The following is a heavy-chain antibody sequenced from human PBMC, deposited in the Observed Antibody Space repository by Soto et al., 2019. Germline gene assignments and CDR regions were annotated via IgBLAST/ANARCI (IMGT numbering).Heavy chain of an antibody. CDR2: ITGSGAST. CDR1: GFTFSSHA. D-gene: IGHD6-19*01. V-gene: IGHV3-23*01. Sequence: EVQLLESGGGLVQPGGSLRLSCAASGFTFSSHAMSWVRQAPGKGLECVSSITGSGASTYYADSVKGRFTISRDKPKSTLYLHMHRLRAEDTAVDYCAQDRQFSGWLSAQTFDYWGQGTQVTVSS. J-gene: IGHJ4*02. CDR3: AQDRQFSGWLSAQTFDY.